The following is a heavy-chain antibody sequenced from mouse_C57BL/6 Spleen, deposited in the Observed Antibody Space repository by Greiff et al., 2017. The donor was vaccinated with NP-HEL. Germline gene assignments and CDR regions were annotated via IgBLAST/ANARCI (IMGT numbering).Heavy chain of an antibody. CDR1: GYTFTSYW. D-gene: IGHD1-1*01. CDR2: IYPGSGST. V-gene: IGHV1-55*01. CDR3: ARQYGYGSSQRYYFDY. J-gene: IGHJ2*01. Sequence: QVQLQQPGAELVKPGASVKMSCKASGYTFTSYWITWVKQRPGQGLEWIGDIYPGSGSTNYNEKFKSKATLTVDTSSSTAYMQLSSLTSEDSAVYYCARQYGYGSSQRYYFDYWGQGTTLTVSS.